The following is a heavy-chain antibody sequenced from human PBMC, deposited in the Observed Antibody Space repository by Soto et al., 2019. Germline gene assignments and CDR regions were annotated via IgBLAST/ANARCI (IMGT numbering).Heavy chain of an antibody. V-gene: IGHV4-34*01. CDR3: ARGGYDILTGFNWFDP. Sequence: QVQLQQWGAGLLKPSETLSLTCAVYGGSFSGYYWSWIRQPPGKGLEWIGEINHSGSTNYNPSLKRRVTISVDTSKNQFSLKLSSVTAADTAVYYCARGGYDILTGFNWFDPWGQGTLVTVSS. J-gene: IGHJ5*02. CDR1: GGSFSGYY. CDR2: INHSGST. D-gene: IGHD3-9*01.